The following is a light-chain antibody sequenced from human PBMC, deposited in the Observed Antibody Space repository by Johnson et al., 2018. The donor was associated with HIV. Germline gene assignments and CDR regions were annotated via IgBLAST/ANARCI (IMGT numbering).Light chain of an antibody. CDR3: GTWDTSLRVGF. V-gene: IGLV1-51*01. CDR1: SSNIGNSY. CDR2: DNN. J-gene: IGLJ1*01. Sequence: QSVLTQPPSVSAAPGQKVTISCSGSSSNIGNSYVYWYQQLPGTAPKLLIYDNNKRPSGIPDRFSGSKSGTSATLGITGLQTGDEADYYCGTWDTSLRVGFFGTGTKVTVL.